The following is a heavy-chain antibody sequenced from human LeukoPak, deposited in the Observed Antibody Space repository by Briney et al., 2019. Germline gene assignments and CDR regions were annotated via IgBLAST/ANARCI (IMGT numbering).Heavy chain of an antibody. CDR3: ARFLDGSGSYSDY. CDR2: IYYSGST. CDR1: GGSISSGDYY. V-gene: IGHV4-30-4*01. J-gene: IGHJ4*02. Sequence: PSETLSLTCTVSGGSISSGDYYWSWIRQPPGKGLEWIGYIYYSGSTYYNPSLKSRVTISVDTSKNQFSLKLSSETAADTAVYYCARFLDGSGSYSDYWGQGTLVTVSS. D-gene: IGHD3-10*01.